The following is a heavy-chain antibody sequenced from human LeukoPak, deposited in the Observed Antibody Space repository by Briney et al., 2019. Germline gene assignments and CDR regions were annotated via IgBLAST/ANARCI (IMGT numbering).Heavy chain of an antibody. CDR1: GFTFSNAW. CDR2: ISYDGSNK. Sequence: GGSLRLSCATSGFTFSNAWMNWVRQAPGKGLEWVAVISYDGSNKYYADSVKGRFTISRDNSKNTLYLQMNSLRAEDTAVYYCAILGGQSRGRIAVARIDPWGQGTLVTVSS. V-gene: IGHV3-30*03. D-gene: IGHD6-19*01. J-gene: IGHJ5*02. CDR3: AILGGQSRGRIAVARIDP.